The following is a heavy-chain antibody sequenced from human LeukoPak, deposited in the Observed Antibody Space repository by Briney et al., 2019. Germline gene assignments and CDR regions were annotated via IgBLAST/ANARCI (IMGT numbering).Heavy chain of an antibody. V-gene: IGHV1-24*01. D-gene: IGHD7-27*01. CDR3: ATGLGISPAYYFDY. J-gene: IGHJ4*02. CDR2: FDPEDGET. Sequence: ASVKVSCKVSGYTLTELSMHWVRQAPGKGLEWLGGFDPEDGETIYAQKFQGRVTMTEDTSTDTAYMELSSLRSEDTAVYYCATGLGISPAYYFDYWGQGTLVTVSS. CDR1: GYTLTELS.